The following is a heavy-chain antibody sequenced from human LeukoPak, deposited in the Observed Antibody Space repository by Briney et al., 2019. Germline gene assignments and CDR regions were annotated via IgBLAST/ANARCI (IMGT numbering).Heavy chain of an antibody. CDR2: IYYSGST. V-gene: IGHV4-59*01. D-gene: IGHD3-22*01. J-gene: IGHJ4*02. CDR3: AREDSSGYYAY. CDR1: GGSISSYY. Sequence: SETLSLTCTVSGGSISSYYWSWIRQPPGKGLEWIGYIYYSGSTNYNPSLKRRATISVDTSKNQFSLKLSSVTAADTAVYYCAREDSSGYYAYWGQGTLVTVSS.